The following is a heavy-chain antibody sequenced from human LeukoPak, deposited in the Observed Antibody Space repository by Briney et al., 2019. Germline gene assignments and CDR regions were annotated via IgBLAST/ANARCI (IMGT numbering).Heavy chain of an antibody. D-gene: IGHD3-10*01. V-gene: IGHV4-59*01. CDR2: IYYSGST. Sequence: SETLSLTCTVSGGSISSYYWSWIRQPPGKGLEGSGYIYYSGSTNYNLCLKSGVTISVDTSKNQFSLKLRSVNAENTAVSYCAGSGSYYQRYYFDYWGQGTLVTVSS. CDR1: GGSISSYY. J-gene: IGHJ4*02. CDR3: AGSGSYYQRYYFDY.